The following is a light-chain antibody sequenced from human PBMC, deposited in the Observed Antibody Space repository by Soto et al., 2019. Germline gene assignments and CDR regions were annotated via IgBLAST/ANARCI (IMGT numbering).Light chain of an antibody. CDR3: QEYGSSLLT. J-gene: IGKJ4*01. Sequence: EIVLTQSPGTLSLSPGERATLSCRASQSVSSSYLAWYQQKPGQAPRLLIYGASSRATGIPDRVSCSGSGTDFTLTISRLAPEDFAVYYCQEYGSSLLTFGGGTKVVIK. CDR2: GAS. CDR1: QSVSSSY. V-gene: IGKV3-20*01.